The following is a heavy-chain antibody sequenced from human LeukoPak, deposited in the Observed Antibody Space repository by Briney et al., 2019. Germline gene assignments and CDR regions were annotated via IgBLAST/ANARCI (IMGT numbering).Heavy chain of an antibody. D-gene: IGHD2-2*01. CDR2: INHSGST. CDR1: GGSFSGYY. J-gene: IGHJ2*01. Sequence: SETLSLTCAVYGGSFSGYYWSWIRQPPGKGLEWIGEINHSGSTNYNPSLKSRVTISVDTSKNQFSLKLSSVTAADTAVYYRARGQYHLLYWYFDLWGRGTLVTVSS. V-gene: IGHV4-34*01. CDR3: ARGQYHLLYWYFDL.